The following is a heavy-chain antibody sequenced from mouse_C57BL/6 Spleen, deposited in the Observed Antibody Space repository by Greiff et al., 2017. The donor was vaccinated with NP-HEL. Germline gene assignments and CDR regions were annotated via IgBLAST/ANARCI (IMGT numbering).Heavy chain of an antibody. J-gene: IGHJ2*01. V-gene: IGHV1-54*01. CDR2: INPGSGGT. CDR3: ARGGGYYFDY. Sequence: VKLMESGAELVRPGTSVKVSCKASGYAFTNYLIEWVKQRPGQGLEWIGVINPGSGGTNYNEKFKGKATLTADKSSSTAYMQLSSLTSEDSAVYFCARGGGYYFDYWGQGTTLTVSS. CDR1: GYAFTNYL.